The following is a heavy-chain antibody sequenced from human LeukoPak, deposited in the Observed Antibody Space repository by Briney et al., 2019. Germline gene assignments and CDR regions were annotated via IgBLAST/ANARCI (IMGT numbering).Heavy chain of an antibody. CDR1: GFTVSSNY. J-gene: IGHJ4*02. V-gene: IGHV3-53*01. Sequence: QSGGSLRLSCAVSGFTVSSNYMNWVRQAPGKGLEWVSVIYSGGSTVSADSVKGRFTISRDNSKNMLYLQMNSLRAEDTAVYYCARVTSAWPYYFDYWGQGTLVTVSS. CDR3: ARVTSAWPYYFDY. CDR2: IYSGGST. D-gene: IGHD6-19*01.